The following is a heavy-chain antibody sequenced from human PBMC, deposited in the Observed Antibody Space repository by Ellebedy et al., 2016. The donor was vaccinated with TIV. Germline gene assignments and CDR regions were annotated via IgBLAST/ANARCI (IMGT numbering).Heavy chain of an antibody. J-gene: IGHJ4*02. D-gene: IGHD4-17*01. CDR3: ARGGSTTVTTQEN. V-gene: IGHV3-74*01. CDR2: INSDGSST. Sequence: GGSLRLSCAASGFTVSSYWMHWVRQAPGKGLVWVSRINSDGSSTSYADSVKGRFTISRDNAKNTLYLQMHSLRAEDTAVYYCARGGSTTVTTQENWGQGTLVTVSS. CDR1: GFTVSSYW.